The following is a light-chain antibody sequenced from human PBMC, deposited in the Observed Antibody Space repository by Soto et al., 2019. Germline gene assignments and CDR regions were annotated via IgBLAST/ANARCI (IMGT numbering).Light chain of an antibody. V-gene: IGKV3D-15*01. CDR2: GAS. J-gene: IGKJ1*01. CDR1: QSVNSN. CDR3: QHYNSYSEA. Sequence: EIVMTQLPPTLSVSPGERATLSFRASQSVNSNLAWYQQKPGQAPRLLIYGASSRATGIPDRLSGSGSGTDFTLTISSLQPDDFATYYCQHYNSYSEAFGQGTKVDIK.